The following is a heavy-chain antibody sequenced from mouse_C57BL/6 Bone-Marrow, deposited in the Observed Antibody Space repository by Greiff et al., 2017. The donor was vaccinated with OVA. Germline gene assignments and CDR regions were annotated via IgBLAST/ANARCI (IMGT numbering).Heavy chain of an antibody. J-gene: IGHJ4*01. V-gene: IGHV5-6*02. CDR2: ISSGGSYT. D-gene: IGHD2-4*01. Sequence: EVKLVESGGDLVKPGGSLKLSCAASGFTFSSYGMSWVRQTPDKRLEWVATISSGGSYTSYPDSVKGRFTISRDNAKNTLYLQMSSLKSEETAMYYCARRGIYYDYDVGDYAMDYWGQGTSVTVSS. CDR3: ARRGIYYDYDVGDYAMDY. CDR1: GFTFSSYG.